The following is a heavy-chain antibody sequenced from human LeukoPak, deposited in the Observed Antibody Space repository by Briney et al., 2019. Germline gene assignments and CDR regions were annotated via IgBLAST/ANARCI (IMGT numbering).Heavy chain of an antibody. CDR1: GGSISSYY. CDR3: ARIVLEYSSGWYGSIAFDY. D-gene: IGHD6-19*01. J-gene: IGHJ4*02. Sequence: SETLSLTCTVSGGSISSYYWNWIRQPAGKGLEWIGRIYSSGGTNYNPSLKSRVTISVDTSKNQFSLKLSSVTAADTAVYYCARIVLEYSSGWYGSIAFDYWGQGTLVTVSS. V-gene: IGHV4-4*07. CDR2: IYSSGGT.